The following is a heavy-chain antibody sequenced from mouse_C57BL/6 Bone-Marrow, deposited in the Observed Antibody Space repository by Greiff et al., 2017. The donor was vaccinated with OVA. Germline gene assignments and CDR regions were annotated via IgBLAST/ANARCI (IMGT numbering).Heavy chain of an antibody. V-gene: IGHV7-1*01. CDR2: SRNKANDYTT. Sequence: EVMLVESGGGLVQSGRSLRLSCATSGFTFSDFYMEWVRQAPGKGLEWIAASRNKANDYTTEYSASVKGRFIVSRDTSQSSLYLQMNALRAEDTAIYYCARDDYYWYFDVWGTGTTVTVSS. CDR3: ARDDYYWYFDV. J-gene: IGHJ1*03. CDR1: GFTFSDFY.